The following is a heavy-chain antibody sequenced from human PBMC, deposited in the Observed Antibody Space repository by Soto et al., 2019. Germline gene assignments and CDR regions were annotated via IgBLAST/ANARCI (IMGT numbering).Heavy chain of an antibody. CDR3: ARADPDASVGY. D-gene: IGHD2-15*01. J-gene: IGHJ4*02. CDR1: GGSMSSYY. V-gene: IGHV4-59*01. Sequence: SETLSLTCTVSGGSMSSYYWTWLRQSPGRGLEWIGYISYSGSTYYNPSLKSRVTISADTSKNQFSLRMNSMIAADTTVYYCARADPDASVGYWGQGTLVTVSS. CDR2: ISYSGST.